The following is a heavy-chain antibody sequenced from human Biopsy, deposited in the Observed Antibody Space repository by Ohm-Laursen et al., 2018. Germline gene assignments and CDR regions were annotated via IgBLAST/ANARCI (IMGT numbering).Heavy chain of an antibody. D-gene: IGHD2/OR15-2a*01. CDR2: MYNRGST. CDR1: GGSISSYY. CDR3: ARGMRTTGWPYFDY. V-gene: IGHV4-59*01. Sequence: SETLSLTWTVSGGSISSYYWSWIRQPPGKGLEWIGYMYNRGSTNYSPSLKSRVTILLDTSKNQFSLKLNSVTAADTAVYYCARGMRTTGWPYFDYWGQGILVTVSS. J-gene: IGHJ4*02.